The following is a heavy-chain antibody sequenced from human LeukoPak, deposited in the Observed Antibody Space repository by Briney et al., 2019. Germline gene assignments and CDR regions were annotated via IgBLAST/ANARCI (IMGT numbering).Heavy chain of an antibody. CDR1: GGTFSSYA. Sequence: SVKVSCKASGGTFSSYAISWVRQAPGQGLEWMGRIIPILGIANYAQKFQGRVTITADKSTSTAYMELSSLRSEDTAVYYCARGSSGPPIVVVPAAIRKPKNWFDPWGQGTLVTVSS. J-gene: IGHJ5*02. CDR3: ARGSSGPPIVVVPAAIRKPKNWFDP. V-gene: IGHV1-69*04. CDR2: IIPILGIA. D-gene: IGHD2-2*01.